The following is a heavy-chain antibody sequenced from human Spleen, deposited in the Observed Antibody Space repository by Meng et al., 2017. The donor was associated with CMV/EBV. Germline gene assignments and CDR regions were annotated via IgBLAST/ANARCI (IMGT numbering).Heavy chain of an antibody. CDR2: ISSSGSTI. CDR3: ARDPGDDAFNI. CDR1: GFTFSSYE. V-gene: IGHV3-48*03. J-gene: IGHJ3*02. D-gene: IGHD3-16*01. Sequence: GESLKISCAASGFTFSSYEMNWVRQAPGKGLEWVSHISSSGSTIYYADSVKGRFTISRDNAKNSLFLHMNSLRAEDTAVYYCARDPGDDAFNIWVQGTMVTVSS.